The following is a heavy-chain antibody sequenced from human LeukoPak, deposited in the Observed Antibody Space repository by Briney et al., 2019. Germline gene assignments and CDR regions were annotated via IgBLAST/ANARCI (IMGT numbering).Heavy chain of an antibody. D-gene: IGHD7-27*01. CDR1: GFTVSSNY. CDR3: ARDTWGSAAAFDI. CDR2: IYSGGST. Sequence: GGSLRLSCAASGFTVSSNYMSWVRQAPGEGLEWVSVIYSGGSTYYADSVKGRFTISRDNSKNTMYLQMNSLRAEDTAVYYCARDTWGSAAAFDIWGQGTMVTVSS. J-gene: IGHJ3*02. V-gene: IGHV3-66*01.